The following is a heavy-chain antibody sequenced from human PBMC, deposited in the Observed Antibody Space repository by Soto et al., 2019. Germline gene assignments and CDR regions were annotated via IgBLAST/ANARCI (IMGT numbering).Heavy chain of an antibody. Sequence: ASVKVSCKASGYTFTGYYMHWVRQAPGQGLEWMGWINPNSGGTNYAQKFQGRVTMTRDTSISTAYMELSRLRSDDTAVYYCARFKDDSSGHYPWGQGTLVTVSS. CDR1: GYTFTGYY. V-gene: IGHV1-2*02. CDR3: ARFKDDSSGHYP. D-gene: IGHD3-22*01. J-gene: IGHJ5*02. CDR2: INPNSGGT.